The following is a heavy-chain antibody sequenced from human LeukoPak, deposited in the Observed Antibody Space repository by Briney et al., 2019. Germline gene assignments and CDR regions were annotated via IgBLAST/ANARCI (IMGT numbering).Heavy chain of an antibody. J-gene: IGHJ4*02. CDR3: ARDGVALGIYFDY. D-gene: IGHD3-3*01. CDR1: GFTFSKYD. V-gene: IGHV3-13*01. CDR2: IGSAGDT. Sequence: GGSLRLSCAAPGFTFSKYDMHWVRQATGKGLECVSTIGSAGDTYYPGSVKGRFTISRGTAKNSLYLQVNSLRAEDSAVYYCARDGVALGIYFDYWGQGTLVTVSS.